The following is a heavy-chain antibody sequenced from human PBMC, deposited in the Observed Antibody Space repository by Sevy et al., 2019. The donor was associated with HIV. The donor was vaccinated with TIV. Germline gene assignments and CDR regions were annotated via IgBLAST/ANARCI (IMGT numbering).Heavy chain of an antibody. CDR3: AKDQWAGI. CDR1: GFTFSSFG. Sequence: GGSLRLSCAASGFTFSSFGMHWIRQAPGKGVEWVAFIRYEGKYKYEPDSMKGRFTISRDNSQNTLYLQMHSLRDEDTAVYYWAKDQWAGIRGQGTMVTVSS. D-gene: IGHD1-26*01. CDR2: IRYEGKYK. V-gene: IGHV3-30*02. J-gene: IGHJ3*02.